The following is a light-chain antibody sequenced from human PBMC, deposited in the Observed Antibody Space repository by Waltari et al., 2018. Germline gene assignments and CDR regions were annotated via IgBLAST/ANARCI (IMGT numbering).Light chain of an antibody. CDR3: QNHERLPAT. V-gene: IGKV3-20*01. CDR2: GAS. CDR1: QSIGRY. Sequence: EVVLTQSPGPLSLSPGATATLSCRASQSIGRYLVWYQQKSGQAPRLLIYGASTRATGIPDRFSGSGSGTDFSLTISRLEAEDFAVYYCQNHERLPATFGQGTKVEIK. J-gene: IGKJ1*01.